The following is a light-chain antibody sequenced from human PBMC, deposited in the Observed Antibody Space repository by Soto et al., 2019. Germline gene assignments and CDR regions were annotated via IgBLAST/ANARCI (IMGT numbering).Light chain of an antibody. J-gene: IGKJ4*01. CDR1: QSVRSSY. V-gene: IGKV3-20*01. CDR3: QHYGSPLT. CDR2: GAS. Sequence: EIVLTQSPGPLSLSPGGRATLSCRASQSVRSSYLAWYQQRPGQAPRLLIFGASFRATGIPDKFSGSGSGTDFPLTISRLEPEDFAVYYCQHYGSPLTFGGGTKVEIK.